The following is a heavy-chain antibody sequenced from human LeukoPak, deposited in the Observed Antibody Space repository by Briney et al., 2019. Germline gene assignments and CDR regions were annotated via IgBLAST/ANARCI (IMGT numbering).Heavy chain of an antibody. CDR2: IYYSGST. V-gene: IGHV4-59*01. CDR1: GVSISSYY. Sequence: SETLSLTCTVSGVSISSYYWSWIRQPPGKGLEWIGYIYYSGSTNYNPSLKSRVTISVDTSKNQFSLKLSSVTAADMAVYYCARDLPDPLRSMDVWGQGTTVTVSS. CDR3: ARDLPDPLRSMDV. D-gene: IGHD4-17*01. J-gene: IGHJ6*02.